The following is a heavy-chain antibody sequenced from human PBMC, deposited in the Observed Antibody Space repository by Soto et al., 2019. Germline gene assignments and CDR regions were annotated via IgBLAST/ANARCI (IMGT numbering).Heavy chain of an antibody. V-gene: IGHV3-7*03. CDR3: ASRPPDRHYDGVFDF. CDR2: IKQDGSEK. CDR1: GFTFSSHW. J-gene: IGHJ4*02. D-gene: IGHD3-22*01. Sequence: EVQLVESGGGLVQPGGSLRLSCVASGFTFSSHWMTWVRQAPGKALEWVANIKQDGSEKYYVDSVKGRFTISRDNARISLFLQMYSLRAEDTAVYYCASRPPDRHYDGVFDFWGPGTLVTVSS.